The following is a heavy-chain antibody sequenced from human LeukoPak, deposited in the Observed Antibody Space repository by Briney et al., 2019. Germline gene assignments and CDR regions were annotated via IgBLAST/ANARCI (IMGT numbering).Heavy chain of an antibody. CDR3: ARTRSSGWYNWFDP. V-gene: IGHV1-18*04. CDR2: ISGYNGNT. Sequence: GASVKVSCKASGYTFTSYGIIWVRQAPGQGLEWMGWISGYNGNTNYAQKFQGRVTMTTDTSTSTAYMELRSLRSDDTAVYYCARTRSSGWYNWFDPWGQGTLVTVSS. J-gene: IGHJ5*02. D-gene: IGHD6-19*01. CDR1: GYTFTSYG.